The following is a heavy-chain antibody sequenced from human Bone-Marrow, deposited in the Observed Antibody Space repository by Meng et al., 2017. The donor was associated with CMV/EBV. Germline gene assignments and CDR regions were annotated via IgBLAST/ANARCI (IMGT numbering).Heavy chain of an antibody. CDR3: AKDVYYDRQAFDI. J-gene: IGHJ3*02. V-gene: IGHV3-9*01. CDR1: GFTFDDYA. Sequence: SLKISCAASGFTFDDYAMHWVRQAPGKGLEWVSGISWNSGSIGYADSVKGRFTISRDNAKNSLYLQMNSLRAEDTALYYCAKDVYYDRQAFDIWGQGTMVTVSS. CDR2: ISWNSGSI. D-gene: IGHD3-22*01.